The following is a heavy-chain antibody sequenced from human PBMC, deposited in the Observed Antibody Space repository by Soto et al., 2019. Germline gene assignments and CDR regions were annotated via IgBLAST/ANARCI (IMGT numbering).Heavy chain of an antibody. CDR1: GFTFSSYA. CDR3: GRDRRFGNGYNLGFDY. D-gene: IGHD5-12*01. J-gene: IGHJ4*02. CDR2: ISFDGSNK. V-gene: IGHV3-30-3*01. Sequence: QVQLVESGGGVVQPGRSLRLSCAASGFTFSSYAMHWVRQAPGKGLEWVAVISFDGSNKYYADYVKDRFTISRDNSKNTLYVQMNSLRAEDTAVYYCGRDRRFGNGYNLGFDYWGQGTLVTVSS.